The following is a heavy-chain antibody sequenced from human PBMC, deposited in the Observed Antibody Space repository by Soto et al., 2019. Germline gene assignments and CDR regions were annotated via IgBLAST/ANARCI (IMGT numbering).Heavy chain of an antibody. Sequence: QVQLVQSGAEVKKPGASVKVSCKTSGYTFTSYDINWVRQATGQGFEWMGWMNPNSANTAYAQKFQGRVTMTRNTSIITAYMELSSLRSEDTAVYYCARERSSGAFDIWGQGTMVTVSS. CDR3: ARERSSGAFDI. CDR2: MNPNSANT. CDR1: GYTFTSYD. V-gene: IGHV1-8*01. J-gene: IGHJ3*02. D-gene: IGHD1-26*01.